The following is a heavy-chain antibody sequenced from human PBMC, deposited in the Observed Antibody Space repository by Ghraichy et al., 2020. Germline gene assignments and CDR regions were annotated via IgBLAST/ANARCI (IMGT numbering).Heavy chain of an antibody. J-gene: IGHJ5*02. CDR3: ATSPLAGTGWFDP. Sequence: ALVKVSCKVSGYTLTELSIHWVRQAPGKGLEWMGGFDPEHGKTIYAQKFQGRVTMTEDTSTDTAYMDLSSLRSEDTAVYYCATSPLAGTGWFDPWGQGTLVTVSS. CDR2: FDPEHGKT. D-gene: IGHD6-19*01. V-gene: IGHV1-24*01. CDR1: GYTLTELS.